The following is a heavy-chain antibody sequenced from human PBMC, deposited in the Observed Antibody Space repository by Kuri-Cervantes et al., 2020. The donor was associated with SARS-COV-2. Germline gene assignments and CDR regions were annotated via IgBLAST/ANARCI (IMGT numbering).Heavy chain of an antibody. J-gene: IGHJ4*02. CDR3: ASAEVTEIDY. CDR1: GYTFTSYY. CDR2: INPNGGCT. Sequence: ASVKVSCKASGYTFTSYYMHWVRQAPGQGLEWMGIINPNGGCTNYAQKLQGRVTMTRDTSTSTVYMELSSLRSEDTAVYYCASAEVTEIDYWGQGTLVTVSS. V-gene: IGHV1-46*04. D-gene: IGHD4-23*01.